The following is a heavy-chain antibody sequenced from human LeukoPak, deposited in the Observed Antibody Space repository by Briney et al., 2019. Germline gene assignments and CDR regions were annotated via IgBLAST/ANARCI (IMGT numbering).Heavy chain of an antibody. J-gene: IGHJ6*02. CDR3: ARGVPSGSYYRGAYYYYYGMDV. Sequence: SETLSLTCAVYGGSFSGYYWSWIRQPPGKGLEWIGEINHSGSTNYNPSLKSRVTISGDTSKNQFSLKLSSVTAADTAVYYCARGVPSGSYYRGAYYYYYGMDVWGQGTTVTVSS. D-gene: IGHD1-26*01. CDR2: INHSGST. V-gene: IGHV4-34*01. CDR1: GGSFSGYY.